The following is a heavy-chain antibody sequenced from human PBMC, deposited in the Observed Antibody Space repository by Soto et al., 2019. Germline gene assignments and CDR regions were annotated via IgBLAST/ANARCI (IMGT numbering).Heavy chain of an antibody. Sequence: QIQLVQSGPEVKKPGASVKVSCKASGYTFTSYGISWVRQAPGQGLEWMGWISGYNGQTNYAQKFRGRVTITTDTSTGTAYMEMRRLRSDDTATFYCARDGRKELWVEGLNAMDVWGQGTTVTVSS. CDR3: ARDGRKELWVEGLNAMDV. J-gene: IGHJ6*02. CDR2: ISGYNGQT. CDR1: GYTFTSYG. V-gene: IGHV1-18*01. D-gene: IGHD1-26*01.